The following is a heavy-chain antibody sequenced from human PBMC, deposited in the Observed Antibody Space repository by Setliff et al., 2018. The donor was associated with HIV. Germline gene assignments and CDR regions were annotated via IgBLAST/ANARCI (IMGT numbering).Heavy chain of an antibody. CDR2: ISYSGTT. D-gene: IGHD3-22*01. V-gene: IGHV4-59*08. J-gene: IGHJ6*03. Sequence: SETLSLTCTVSGGFIGSFFWTWVRQTPGKGLQWIGHISYSGTTDYTPSLKSRVAISVDTSRNQFSLRLTSVTAADTAFYFCARRRSPPSGFYSRYYMDVWGKGTTVT. CDR3: ARRRSPPSGFYSRYYMDV. CDR1: GGFIGSFF.